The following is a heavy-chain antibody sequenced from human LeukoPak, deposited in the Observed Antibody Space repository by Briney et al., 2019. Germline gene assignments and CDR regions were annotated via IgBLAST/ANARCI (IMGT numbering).Heavy chain of an antibody. CDR3: ARSGRGGAFDI. D-gene: IGHD1-26*01. Sequence: GGSLRLSRAASGFTFSSYWMHWVRQGPGKGLVWVSRIYSDGSRTTYADSVKGRFTISGDNAKNTLYLQMNSLRAEDTAVYYCARSGRGGAFDIWGHGTMVTVSS. CDR1: GFTFSSYW. V-gene: IGHV3-74*01. CDR2: IYSDGSRT. J-gene: IGHJ3*02.